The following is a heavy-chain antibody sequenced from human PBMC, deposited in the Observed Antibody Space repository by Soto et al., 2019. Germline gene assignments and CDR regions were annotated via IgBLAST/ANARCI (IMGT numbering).Heavy chain of an antibody. D-gene: IGHD2-21*01. Sequence: GGSLRLSCAASGFTFSSYGMHWVRQAPGKGLEWVAVIWYDGSNKYYADSVKGRFTISRDNSKNTLYLQMNSLRAEDTAVYYCARDPNLYPGGDFDYWGQGTLVTVSS. V-gene: IGHV3-33*01. CDR1: GFTFSSYG. CDR3: ARDPNLYPGGDFDY. J-gene: IGHJ4*02. CDR2: IWYDGSNK.